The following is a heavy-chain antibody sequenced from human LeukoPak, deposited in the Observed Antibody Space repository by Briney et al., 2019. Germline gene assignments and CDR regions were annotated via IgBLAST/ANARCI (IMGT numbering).Heavy chain of an antibody. D-gene: IGHD2-21*01. Sequence: ASVKVSCKGSGYTFSRNGMRWVRQAHGQGLEWMGGIKAYNGNTNYAQKFQGRGTITTDRDKRKDYMELRSLRSDDTAVYYCARGQIVVVIAWGQGTLVTVSS. V-gene: IGHV1-18*01. CDR1: GYTFSRNG. J-gene: IGHJ4*02. CDR3: ARGQIVVVIA. CDR2: IKAYNGNT.